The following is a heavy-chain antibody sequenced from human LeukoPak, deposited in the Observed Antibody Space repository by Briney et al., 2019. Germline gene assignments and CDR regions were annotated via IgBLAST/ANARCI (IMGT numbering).Heavy chain of an antibody. D-gene: IGHD3-22*01. V-gene: IGHV4-34*01. Sequence: PSETLSLTCAVYGGSFSGYYWSWIRQPPGKGLEWIGEINHSGSTNYNPSLKSRVTISVDTSKNQFSLKLSSVTAADTAVYYCASGYDSSGYYYKPLYYFDYWGQGTLVTVSS. CDR2: INHSGST. CDR3: ASGYDSSGYYYKPLYYFDY. CDR1: GGSFSGYY. J-gene: IGHJ4*02.